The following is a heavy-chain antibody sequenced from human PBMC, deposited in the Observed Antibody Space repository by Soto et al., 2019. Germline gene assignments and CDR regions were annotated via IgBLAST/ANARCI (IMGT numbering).Heavy chain of an antibody. V-gene: IGHV3-23*01. Sequence: EVQLLQSGGGVVQPGGSLRLSCAASGFTFTYHAMSWVRQAPGKGLEWVSGLTGRGGNTFYADSVKGRFTISRDNTKNILYLEMNNLRAEDTALYFCAKGSVDVVATGRGYFDSWGQGTLVTVSP. CDR1: GFTFTYHA. CDR2: LTGRGGNT. D-gene: IGHD5-12*01. J-gene: IGHJ4*02. CDR3: AKGSVDVVATGRGYFDS.